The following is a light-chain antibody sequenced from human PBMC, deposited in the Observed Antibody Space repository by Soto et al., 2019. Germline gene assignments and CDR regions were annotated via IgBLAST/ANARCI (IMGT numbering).Light chain of an antibody. Sequence: QSVLTQPPSVSGAPGQRVTISCTGSSSNIGAGSDVHWYQQLPGTAPKLLIYGNSNRPSGVPDRFSGSKSGTSASLAITGLQSEDEADYYCHSYDSSLSVVFVGGTKVTVL. CDR2: GNS. CDR1: SSNIGAGSD. V-gene: IGLV1-40*01. J-gene: IGLJ2*01. CDR3: HSYDSSLSVV.